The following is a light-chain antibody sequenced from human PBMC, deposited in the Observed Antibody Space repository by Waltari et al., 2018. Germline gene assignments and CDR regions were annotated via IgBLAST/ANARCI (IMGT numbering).Light chain of an antibody. CDR1: RRDLGSYPL. Sequence: QSALTQPASVSGSPGQSITISCTGLRRDLGSYPLVSWFQQHPDKAPNLLIYEVSKRPSEVSNRFSGSASGNTAYLTISGLQAEDEADYYCCSSPESSTSWVFGGGTKLTVL. CDR3: CSSPESSTSWV. J-gene: IGLJ3*02. CDR2: EVS. V-gene: IGLV2-23*02.